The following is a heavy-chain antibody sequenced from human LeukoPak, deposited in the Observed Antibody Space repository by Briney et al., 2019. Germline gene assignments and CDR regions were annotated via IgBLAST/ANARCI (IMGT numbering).Heavy chain of an antibody. J-gene: IGHJ5*02. Sequence: GSVKVSCKASGYTFTGYYMHWVRQAPGQGLEWMGWINPNSGGTNYAQKFQGRVTMTRDTSISTAYMELSRLRSDDTAVYCCARVAYSSGWYVSQWFDPWGQGTLVTVSS. CDR2: INPNSGGT. CDR1: GYTFTGYY. V-gene: IGHV1-2*02. CDR3: ARVAYSSGWYVSQWFDP. D-gene: IGHD6-19*01.